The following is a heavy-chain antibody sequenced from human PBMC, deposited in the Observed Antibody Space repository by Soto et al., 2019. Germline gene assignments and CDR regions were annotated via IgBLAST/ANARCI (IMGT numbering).Heavy chain of an antibody. CDR2: ISSSSSYI. Sequence: PGGSLRLSCAASGFTFSSYAMSWVRQAPGKGLEWVSSISSSSSYIYYADSVKGRFTISRDNAKNSLYLQMNSLRAEDTAVYYCARNLNPGVVAPGYWGQGTLVTVSS. CDR1: GFTFSSYA. V-gene: IGHV3-21*01. J-gene: IGHJ4*02. D-gene: IGHD2-2*01. CDR3: ARNLNPGVVAPGY.